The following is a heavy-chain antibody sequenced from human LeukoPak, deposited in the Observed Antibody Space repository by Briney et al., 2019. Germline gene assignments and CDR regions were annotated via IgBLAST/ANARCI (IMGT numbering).Heavy chain of an antibody. CDR2: ISGSSYYI. D-gene: IGHD3-22*01. CDR3: AKDHESDGYPCLDH. J-gene: IGHJ4*02. CDR1: GFTFSSYT. V-gene: IGHV3-21*04. Sequence: PGGSLRLSCAASGFTFSSYTVNWIRQAPGKGLEWVSSISGSSYYIYYADSVRGRFTISRDNSRNTLSLQMDSLRAEDTAVYYCAKDHESDGYPCLDHWGLGTLVTVSS.